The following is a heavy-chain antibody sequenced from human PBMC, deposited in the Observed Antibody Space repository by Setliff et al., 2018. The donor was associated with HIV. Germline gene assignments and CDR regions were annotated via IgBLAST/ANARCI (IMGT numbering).Heavy chain of an antibody. D-gene: IGHD3-3*01. V-gene: IGHV4-39*01. CDR2: IYYSGST. J-gene: IGHJ4*02. CDR1: GDSISSSSYY. Sequence: SETLSLTCTVSGDSISSSSYYWGWIRQPPGKGLEWIGSIYYSGSTYYNPSLKSRVSIAVDTSKSQFSLKLISVTAADTAVYYCARAPITIFGVIIIPVYFDYWGQGTLVTVSS. CDR3: ARAPITIFGVIIIPVYFDY.